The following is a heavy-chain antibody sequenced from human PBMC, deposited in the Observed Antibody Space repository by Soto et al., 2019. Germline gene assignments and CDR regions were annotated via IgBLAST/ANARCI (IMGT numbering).Heavy chain of an antibody. CDR3: ARVRSSSWLYYYYGMDV. J-gene: IGHJ6*02. D-gene: IGHD6-13*01. V-gene: IGHV3-53*01. Sequence: GSLRLSCAASGFTVSSNYMSWVRQAPGKGLEWVSVIYSGGSTYYADSVKGRFTISRDNSKNTLYLQMNSLRAEDTAVYYCARVRSSSWLYYYYGMDVWGQGTTVTVS. CDR2: IYSGGST. CDR1: GFTVSSNY.